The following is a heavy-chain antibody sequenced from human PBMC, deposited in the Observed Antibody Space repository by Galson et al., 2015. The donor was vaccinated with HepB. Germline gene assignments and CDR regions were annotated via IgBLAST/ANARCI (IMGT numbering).Heavy chain of an antibody. V-gene: IGHV1-69*06. CDR1: GGTFSSYA. Sequence: SVKVSCKASGGTFSSYAISWVRQAPGQGLEWMGGIIPIFGTANYAQKFQGRVTITADKSTSTAYMELSSLRSEDTAVYYCARGDCSGGSCYSVSNYYYGMDVWGQGTTVTVSS. CDR2: IIPIFGTA. J-gene: IGHJ6*02. CDR3: ARGDCSGGSCYSVSNYYYGMDV. D-gene: IGHD2-15*01.